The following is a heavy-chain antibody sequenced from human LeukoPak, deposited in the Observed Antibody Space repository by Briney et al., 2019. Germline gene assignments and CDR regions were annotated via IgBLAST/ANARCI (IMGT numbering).Heavy chain of an antibody. CDR3: AKDRNRFLEWLDY. CDR1: GFTFRDYW. J-gene: IGHJ4*02. Sequence: GGSLRLSCAASGFTFRDYWMHWVRQAPGKGLEWVSLISGDGGSTYYADSVKGRFTISRDNSKNSLYLQMNSLRTEDTALYYCAKDRNRFLEWLDYWGQGTLVTVSS. D-gene: IGHD3-3*01. V-gene: IGHV3-43*02. CDR2: ISGDGGST.